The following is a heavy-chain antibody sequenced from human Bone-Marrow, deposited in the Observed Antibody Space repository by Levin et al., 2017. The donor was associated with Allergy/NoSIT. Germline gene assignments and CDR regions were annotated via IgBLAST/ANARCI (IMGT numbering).Heavy chain of an antibody. V-gene: IGHV4-31*03. CDR2: IYYSGTT. D-gene: IGHD3-16*01. CDR1: GASISSGGHY. J-gene: IGHJ3*02. Sequence: SETLSLTCTVSGASISSGGHYWTWIRQHPGKGLEWIAYIYYSGTTSLNPSLKSRVSVSVDTSKNQISLKLGSVTAADTAVYYCARVGDRFDAFDIWGQGTPVSVSS. CDR3: ARVGDRFDAFDI.